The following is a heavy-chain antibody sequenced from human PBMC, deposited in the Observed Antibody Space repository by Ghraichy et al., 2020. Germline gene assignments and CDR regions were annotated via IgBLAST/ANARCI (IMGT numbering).Heavy chain of an antibody. V-gene: IGHV3-7*01. Sequence: GGSLRLSCAASGFTFSNYWMNWVRQPPGKGLEWVANINQDGSDKYYVDSVKGRFTISRDNAKNSLYLQMNSLRAEDTAVYYCARAGVAVAGRVFDYWGQGTLVTVSS. CDR3: ARAGVAVAGRVFDY. CDR1: GFTFSNYW. J-gene: IGHJ4*02. D-gene: IGHD6-19*01. CDR2: INQDGSDK.